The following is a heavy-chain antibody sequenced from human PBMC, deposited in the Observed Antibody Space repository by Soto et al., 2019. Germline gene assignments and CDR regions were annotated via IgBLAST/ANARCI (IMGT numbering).Heavy chain of an antibody. J-gene: IGHJ6*02. D-gene: IGHD6-6*01. CDR3: VRGVAARPERLCMDL. CDR2: TQYSGST. V-gene: IGHV4-30-4*01. Sequence: SETLSLTCTVSGASISSDDYYWTWIRQPPGKGLEWIGNTQYSGSTYYNPSLKSRVTISVDTSKNQISLKLRSVTAADTAMYYCVRGVAARPERLCMDLWGPGTTVTVSS. CDR1: GASISSDDYY.